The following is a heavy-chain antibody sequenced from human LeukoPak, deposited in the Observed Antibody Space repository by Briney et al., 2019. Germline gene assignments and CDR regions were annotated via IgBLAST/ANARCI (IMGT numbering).Heavy chain of an antibody. J-gene: IGHJ4*02. V-gene: IGHV1-69*04. CDR1: GGTFSSYA. Sequence: SVKVSCKASGGTFSSYAISWVRQAPGQGLEWTGRIIPILGIANYAQKFQGRVTITADKSTSTAYMELSSLRSEDTAVYYCAMIAAAGTGVDYWGQGTLVTVSS. D-gene: IGHD6-13*01. CDR2: IIPILGIA. CDR3: AMIAAAGTGVDY.